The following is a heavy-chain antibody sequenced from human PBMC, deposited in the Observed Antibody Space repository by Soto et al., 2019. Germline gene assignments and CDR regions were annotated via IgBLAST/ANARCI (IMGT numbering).Heavy chain of an antibody. J-gene: IGHJ4*02. CDR3: AKKMDYFACSVFRPYEH. Sequence: EVQLVESGGGLVQPGRSLRLSCAASGFTFDDYTMHWVRQAPGKGLEWVSLISWDTRKVDYADSVTGRFSISRDNARSSVYLQMSRLTPEDTAIYCWAKKMDYFACSVFRPYEHWGRGTLVAASS. CDR2: ISWDTRKV. D-gene: IGHD3-22*01. CDR1: GFTFDDYT. V-gene: IGHV3-9*01.